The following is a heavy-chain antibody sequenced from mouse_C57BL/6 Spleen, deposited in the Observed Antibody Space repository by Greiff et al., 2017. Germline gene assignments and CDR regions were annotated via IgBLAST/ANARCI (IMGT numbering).Heavy chain of an antibody. CDR2: ISYDGSN. Sequence: EVKLMESGPGLVKPSQSLSLTCSVTGYSITSGYYWNWIRQFPGNKLEWMGYISYDGSNNYNPSLKNRIPITRNTSKNQFFLKLNSVTTEDTATYYCAKGGVYDYGYFDVWGTGTTVTVSS. V-gene: IGHV3-6*01. CDR3: AKGGVYDYGYFDV. CDR1: GYSITSGYY. D-gene: IGHD2-3*01. J-gene: IGHJ1*03.